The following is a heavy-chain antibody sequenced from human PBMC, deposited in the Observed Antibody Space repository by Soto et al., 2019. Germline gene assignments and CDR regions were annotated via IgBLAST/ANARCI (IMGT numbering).Heavy chain of an antibody. CDR3: TTQYSSGWYLVFGMDV. CDR2: IKSKTDGGTT. J-gene: IGHJ6*02. CDR1: GVTFGNAW. Sequence: VGSLRLSCAASGVTFGNAWRNWVRQAPGKGLEWVGRIKSKTDGGTTDYAAPVKGRFTISRDDSKNTLYLQMNSLKTEDTAVYYCTTQYSSGWYLVFGMDVWGQGTTVTVSS. V-gene: IGHV3-15*07. D-gene: IGHD6-19*01.